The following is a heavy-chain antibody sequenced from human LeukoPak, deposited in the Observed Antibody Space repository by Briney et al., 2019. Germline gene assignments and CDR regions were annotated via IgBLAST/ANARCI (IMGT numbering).Heavy chain of an antibody. CDR1: GGSFSGYY. V-gene: IGHV4-34*01. CDR2: INHSGST. D-gene: IGHD3-10*01. Sequence: SETLSLTCAVYGGSFSGYYWSWIRQPPGKGLEWIGEINHSGSTNYNPSLKSRVTISVDTSNNQFSLKLSSVTAADTAVYYCARGYSMVRGVRNYYYGMDVWGQGTTVTVSS. CDR3: ARGYSMVRGVRNYYYGMDV. J-gene: IGHJ6*02.